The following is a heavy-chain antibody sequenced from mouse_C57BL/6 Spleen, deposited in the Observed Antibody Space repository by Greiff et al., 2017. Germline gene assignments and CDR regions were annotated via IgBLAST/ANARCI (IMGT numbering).Heavy chain of an antibody. J-gene: IGHJ2*01. V-gene: IGHV1-18*01. CDR3: ARRRDYTKGEYFDY. D-gene: IGHD2-12*01. CDR2: INPNNGGT. Sequence: EVKLQESGPELVKPGASVKIPCKASGYTFTDYNMDWVKQSHGKSLEWIGDINPNNGGTIYNQKFKGKATLTVDKSSSTAYMELRSLTSEDTAVYYCARRRDYTKGEYFDYWGQGTTLTVSS. CDR1: GYTFTDYN.